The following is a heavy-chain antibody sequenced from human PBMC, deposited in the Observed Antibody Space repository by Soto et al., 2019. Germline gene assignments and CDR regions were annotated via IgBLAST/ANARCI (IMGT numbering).Heavy chain of an antibody. CDR3: ARHKYHLLRGYYYYYMDV. CDR2: IYYSGT. Sequence: SETLSLTCTVSGASISTSTYYWGWIRQPPGKGLEWIGTIYYSGTYYNPSLRRRVTISVDTSKNQFSLKLSSMTAADTAVYFCARHKYHLLRGYYYYYMDVWGKGTTVTVSS. CDR1: GASISTSTYY. J-gene: IGHJ6*03. V-gene: IGHV4-39*01. D-gene: IGHD2-2*01.